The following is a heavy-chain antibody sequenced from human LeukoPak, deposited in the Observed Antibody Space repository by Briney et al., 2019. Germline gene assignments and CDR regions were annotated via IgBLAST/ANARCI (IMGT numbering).Heavy chain of an antibody. CDR1: GFTFSDYY. CDR2: ISSSGSTI. CDR3: ARVPCSGGSCYLGY. J-gene: IGHJ4*02. D-gene: IGHD2-15*01. Sequence: GGSLRLSCAASGFTFSDYYMSWIRQAPGKGLERVSYISSSGSTIYYADSVKGRFTISRDNAKNSLYLQMNSLRAEDTAVYYCARVPCSGGSCYLGYWGQGTLVTVSS. V-gene: IGHV3-11*01.